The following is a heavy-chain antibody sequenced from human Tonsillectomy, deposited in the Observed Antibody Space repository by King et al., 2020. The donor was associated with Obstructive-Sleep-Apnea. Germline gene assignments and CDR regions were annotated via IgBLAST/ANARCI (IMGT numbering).Heavy chain of an antibody. V-gene: IGHV3-30-3*01. J-gene: IGHJ3*01. D-gene: IGHD1-1*01. CDR1: GFSFSSYA. CDR2: ISYDPSNK. Sequence: VQLVESGGGVVQPGRSLRLYCAASGFSFSSYAMHWVRQAPGKGLEWVAIISYDPSNKYYADSVKGRFTISRDNSKSTLYLQMNSLRAEDTAVYYCARASGNNWDDAFDVWGHGTMVTVSS. CDR3: ARASGNNWDDAFDV.